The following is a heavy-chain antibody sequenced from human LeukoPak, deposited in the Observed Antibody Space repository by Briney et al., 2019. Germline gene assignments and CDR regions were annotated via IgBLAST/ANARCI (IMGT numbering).Heavy chain of an antibody. D-gene: IGHD2-2*02. CDR3: AKDVEGLGYCSSTSCYTLDY. CDR2: IRYDGSNK. J-gene: IGHJ4*02. CDR1: GFTFSSYG. V-gene: IGHV3-30*02. Sequence: GGSLRLSCAASGFTFSSYGMHWVRQAPRKGLEWVAFIRYDGSNKYYADSVKGRFTISRDNSKNTLYLQMNSLRAEDTAVYYCAKDVEGLGYCSSTSCYTLDYWGQGTLVTVSS.